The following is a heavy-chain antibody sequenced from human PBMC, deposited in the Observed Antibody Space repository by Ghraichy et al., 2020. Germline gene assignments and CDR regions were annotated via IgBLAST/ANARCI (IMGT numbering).Heavy chain of an antibody. V-gene: IGHV3-23*01. J-gene: IGHJ3*02. CDR2: ISGSGGST. CDR1: GFTFSSYA. CDR3: AKMYYYDSSGYPDAFDI. Sequence: GESLNISCAASGFTFSSYAMSWVRQAPGKGLEWVSAISGSGGSTYYADSVKGRFTISRDNSKNTLYLQMNSLRAEDTAVYYCAKMYYYDSSGYPDAFDIWGQGTMVTVSS. D-gene: IGHD3-22*01.